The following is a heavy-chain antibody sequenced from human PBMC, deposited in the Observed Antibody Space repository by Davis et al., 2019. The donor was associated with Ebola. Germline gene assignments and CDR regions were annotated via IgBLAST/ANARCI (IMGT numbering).Heavy chain of an antibody. V-gene: IGHV3-11*01. D-gene: IGHD4-17*01. CDR3: ARDPTATVTTLFDYYYGMDL. Sequence: GGSLRLSCVASGFTFSDYYMSWIRQAPGKGLEWVSYISSSAGTIYYADSVKGRFTISRDNAKNSLYLEMSSLRAEDTAVYYCARDPTATVTTLFDYYYGMDLWGQGTTVTVSS. CDR1: GFTFSDYY. CDR2: ISSSAGTI. J-gene: IGHJ6*02.